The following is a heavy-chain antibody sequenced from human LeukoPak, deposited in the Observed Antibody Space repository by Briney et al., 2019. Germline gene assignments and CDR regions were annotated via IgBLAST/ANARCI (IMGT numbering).Heavy chain of an antibody. D-gene: IGHD3-3*01. CDR1: GFTFSSYA. V-gene: IGHV3-23*01. Sequence: PGGSLRLSCAASGFTFSSYAMSWVRQAPGKGLEWVSIITNSGGSTYYADSVKGRFTISRDNSKNTLYLQMDSLRVEDTAVYHCAKGEGLITIFGEPRYYFDYWGQGTLVTVSS. J-gene: IGHJ4*02. CDR2: ITNSGGST. CDR3: AKGEGLITIFGEPRYYFDY.